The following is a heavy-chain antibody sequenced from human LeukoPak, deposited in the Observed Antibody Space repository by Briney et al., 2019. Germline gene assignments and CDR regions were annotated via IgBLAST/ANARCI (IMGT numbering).Heavy chain of an antibody. CDR1: GFTFSSYS. D-gene: IGHD3-10*01. CDR3: ARDGEAFDI. CDR2: ISRSSSTI. J-gene: IGHJ3*02. V-gene: IGHV3-48*01. Sequence: GGSLRLSCAASGFTFSSYSMNWVRQAPGKGLEWVSYISRSSSTIYYADSVKGRFTISRDNAKNSLYLQMNSLRAEDTAVYYCARDGEAFDIWGQGTMVTVSS.